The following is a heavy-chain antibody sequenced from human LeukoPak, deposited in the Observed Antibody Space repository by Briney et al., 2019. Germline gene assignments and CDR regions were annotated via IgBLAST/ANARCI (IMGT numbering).Heavy chain of an antibody. CDR3: ATIQLELRLLSQ. D-gene: IGHD1-7*01. CDR2: IYYSGST. V-gene: IGHV4-39*01. J-gene: IGHJ4*02. CDR1: GGSISSSSYY. Sequence: SETLSLTCTVSGGSISSSSYYWGWIRQPPGKGLEWIGSIYYSGSTYYNPSLKSRVTTSVDTSKNQFSLKLSSVTAADTAVYYCATIQLELRLLSQWGQGTLVTVSS.